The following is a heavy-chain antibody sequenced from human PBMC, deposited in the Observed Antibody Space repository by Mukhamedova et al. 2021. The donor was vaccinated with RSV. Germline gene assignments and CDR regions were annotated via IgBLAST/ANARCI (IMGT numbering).Heavy chain of an antibody. CDR3: ARLELLGRWGFDL. V-gene: IGHV3-11*06. Sequence: VKGRFTISRDNAKNSLYLQMNSLRAEDTAVYYCARLELLGRWGFDLWGQGTMVTVSS. D-gene: IGHD1-26*01. J-gene: IGHJ3*01.